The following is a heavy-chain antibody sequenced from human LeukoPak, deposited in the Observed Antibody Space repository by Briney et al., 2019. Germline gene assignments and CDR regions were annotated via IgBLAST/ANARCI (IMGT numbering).Heavy chain of an antibody. Sequence: SETLSLTCTVSGGSISSYYWSWIRQPPGKGLEWIGYIYYSGSTNYNPSLKSRVTISVDTSKNQFSLKLSSVTAADTAVYYCARGGSGFHSGSSTDFDYWGQGTLVTVSS. J-gene: IGHJ4*02. D-gene: IGHD1-26*01. CDR1: GGSISSYY. CDR3: ARGGSGFHSGSSTDFDY. V-gene: IGHV4-59*12. CDR2: IYYSGST.